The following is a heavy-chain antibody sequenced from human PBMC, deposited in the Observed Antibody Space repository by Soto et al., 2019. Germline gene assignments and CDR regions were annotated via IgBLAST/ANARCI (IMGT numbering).Heavy chain of an antibody. CDR2: IKRDGSEK. CDR3: AGLDTSMVQTAGY. J-gene: IGHJ4*01. CDR1: GFTFSNYW. Sequence: EVQLVESGGGLVQPGGSLRLSCTASGFTFSNYWMSWVRQAPGKGLEWVANIKRDGSEKGYVDSVKGRFTISRDNAKNSLVLQVYSLRAEDTAVYYCAGLDTSMVQTAGYCGHGTLVTVSS. D-gene: IGHD5-18*01. V-gene: IGHV3-7*01.